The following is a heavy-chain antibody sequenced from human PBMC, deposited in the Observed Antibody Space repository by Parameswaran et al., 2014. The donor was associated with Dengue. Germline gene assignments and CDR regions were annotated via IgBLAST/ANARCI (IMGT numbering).Heavy chain of an antibody. D-gene: IGHD3-22*01. Sequence: VRQAPGKGLEWVSAISGSGGSTYYADSVKGRFTISRDNSKNTLYLQMNSLRAEDTAVYYCAKDPYYDSSGWYYFDYWGQGTLVTVSS. V-gene: IGHV3-23*01. CDR2: ISGSGGST. J-gene: IGHJ4*02. CDR3: AKDPYYDSSGWYYFDY.